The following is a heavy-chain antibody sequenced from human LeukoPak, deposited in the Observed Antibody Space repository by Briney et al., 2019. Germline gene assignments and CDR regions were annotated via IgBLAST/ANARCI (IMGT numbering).Heavy chain of an antibody. Sequence: ASVKVSCKASGYDFTKYAVQWVRQAPGQRLEWMGWIDAGNGRTKYSQDFQGRVTITRDTSARIAYMELSSLKSEDTAVYYCARGWTWGDSWGQGSPVTVSS. CDR1: GYDFTKYA. J-gene: IGHJ1*01. D-gene: IGHD3-16*01. V-gene: IGHV1-3*03. CDR3: ARGWTWGDS. CDR2: IDAGNGRT.